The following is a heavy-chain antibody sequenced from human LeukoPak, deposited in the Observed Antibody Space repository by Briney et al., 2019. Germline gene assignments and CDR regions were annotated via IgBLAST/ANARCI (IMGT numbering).Heavy chain of an antibody. J-gene: IGHJ3*02. CDR1: GGSISSSSYY. V-gene: IGHV4-39*07. Sequence: PSETLSLTCTVSGGSISSSSYYWGWIRQPPGKGLEWIGEINHSGSTNYNPSLKSRVTISVDTSKNQFSLKLSSVTAADTAVYYCARDQTTYYYDSSRSFDIWGQGTMVTVSS. CDR3: ARDQTTYYYDSSRSFDI. CDR2: INHSGST. D-gene: IGHD3-22*01.